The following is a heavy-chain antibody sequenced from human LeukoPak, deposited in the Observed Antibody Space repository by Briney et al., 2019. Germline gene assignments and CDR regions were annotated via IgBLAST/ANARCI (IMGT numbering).Heavy chain of an antibody. CDR2: IYYSGST. CDR3: ARLVGSSWYRGLAFDI. J-gene: IGHJ3*02. V-gene: IGHV4-39*01. CDR1: GGSISSSSYY. Sequence: PSETLSLTCTVSGGSISSSSYYWGWIRQPPGKGLEWIGSIYYSGSTYYNPSLKSRVTISVDTSKNQFSLKLSSVTAADTAVYYCARLVGSSWYRGLAFDIWGQGTMVTVSS. D-gene: IGHD6-13*01.